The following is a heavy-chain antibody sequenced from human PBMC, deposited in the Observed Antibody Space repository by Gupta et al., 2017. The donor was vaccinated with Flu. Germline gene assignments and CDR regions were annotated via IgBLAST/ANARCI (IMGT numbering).Heavy chain of an antibody. CDR2: IYWDDDK. J-gene: IGHJ4*02. D-gene: IGHD4-17*01. CDR3: AHRRVFGGYGDYDYFDY. Sequence: QLTLKESGPTLVKPTQTLTLTCTFSGFSLSTSGVGVGWIRQPPGKALEWLALIYWDDDKRYSPSLKSRLTITKDTSKNQVVLTMTNMDPVDTATYYCAHRRVFGGYGDYDYFDYWGQGTLVTVSS. V-gene: IGHV2-5*02. CDR1: GFSLSTSGVG.